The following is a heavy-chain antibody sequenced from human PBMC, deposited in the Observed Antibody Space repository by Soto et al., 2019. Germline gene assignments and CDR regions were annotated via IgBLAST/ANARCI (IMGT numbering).Heavy chain of an antibody. CDR1: GATISSGDYF. CDR2: IYFTGST. Sequence: QVQLQESGPGLVKPSQTLSLTCTVSGATISSGDYFWSWIRQPPGKGLEWIGYIYFTGSTYYNPSLKCRVTMSIDTSKNQFSLKLSLVTAADTAVYYCARHCSSISGSGGGNSGDYWGQGTLVTVSS. CDR3: ARHCSSISGSGGGNSGDY. D-gene: IGHD2-2*01. V-gene: IGHV4-30-4*01. J-gene: IGHJ4*02.